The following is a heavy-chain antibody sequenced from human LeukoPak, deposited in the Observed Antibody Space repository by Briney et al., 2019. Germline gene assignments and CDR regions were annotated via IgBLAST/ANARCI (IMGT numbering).Heavy chain of an antibody. CDR2: ISSSGSTI. D-gene: IGHD3-22*01. CDR1: GFTFSSYE. CDR3: ARDPLDYYDSSGYQPTGDAFDI. J-gene: IGHJ3*02. Sequence: GGSLRLSCAASGFTFSSYEMNWVRQAPGKGLEWVSYISSSGSTIYYADSVKGRFTTSRDNAKNSLYLQMNSLRAEDTAVYYCARDPLDYYDSSGYQPTGDAFDIWGQGTMVTVSS. V-gene: IGHV3-48*03.